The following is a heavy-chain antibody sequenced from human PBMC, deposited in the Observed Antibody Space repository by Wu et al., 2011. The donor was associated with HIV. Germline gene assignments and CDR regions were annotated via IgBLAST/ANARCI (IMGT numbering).Heavy chain of an antibody. CDR3: ARVMVRGPYGGYFDY. J-gene: IGHJ4*02. CDR1: GGTFSSYA. Sequence: PGSSVKVSCKASGGTFSSYAISWVRQAPGQGLEWMGGISPIFGTANYAQKFQGRVTITADKSTSTAYMELSSLRSEDTAVYYCARVMVRGPYGGYFDYWGQGTLVTVSS. V-gene: IGHV1-69*06. D-gene: IGHD3-10*01. CDR2: ISPIFGTA.